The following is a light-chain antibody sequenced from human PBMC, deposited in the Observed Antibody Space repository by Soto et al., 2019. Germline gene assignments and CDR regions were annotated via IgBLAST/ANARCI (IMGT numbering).Light chain of an antibody. CDR1: QGISSY. CDR2: GTS. Sequence: IRMTQSPSSLSASTGDRVTITCRASQGISSYLAWYQQKPGKAPKLLIYGTSTLQSGVPSRFSGSGSGTDFTLTISCLQPEDFATYYCQQYYSYPRTFGQGTKVEIK. V-gene: IGKV1-8*01. J-gene: IGKJ1*01. CDR3: QQYYSYPRT.